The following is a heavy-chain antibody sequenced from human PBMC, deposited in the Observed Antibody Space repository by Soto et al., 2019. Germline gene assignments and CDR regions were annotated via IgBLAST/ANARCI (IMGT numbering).Heavy chain of an antibody. Sequence: ASVKVSCKASGGTFSSYAISWVRQAPGQGLEWMGGIIPILGIANYAQKFQGRVTITADKSTSTAYMELSSLRSEDTAVYYCARSAYYYDSSGYYYYYYGMDVWGQGTTVTVSS. D-gene: IGHD3-22*01. V-gene: IGHV1-69*10. CDR1: GGTFSSYA. CDR3: ARSAYYYDSSGYYYYYYGMDV. CDR2: IIPILGIA. J-gene: IGHJ6*02.